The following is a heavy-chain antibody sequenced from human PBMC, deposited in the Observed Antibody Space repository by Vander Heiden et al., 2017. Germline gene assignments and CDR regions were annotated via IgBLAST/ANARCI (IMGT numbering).Heavy chain of an antibody. J-gene: IGHJ5*02. CDR1: GYTFTSYD. CDR3: ARIRPSYDFWSGYYWGDDMLDP. V-gene: IGHV1-8*01. Sequence: QVQLGHSGAEVKKPGASVKVSCKASGYTFTSYDINWVRQATGQGLEWMGWMNPNSGNTGYAQKFQGRVTMTRNTSISTAYMELSSLRSEDTAVYYCARIRPSYDFWSGYYWGDDMLDPWGQGTLVTVSS. CDR2: MNPNSGNT. D-gene: IGHD3-3*01.